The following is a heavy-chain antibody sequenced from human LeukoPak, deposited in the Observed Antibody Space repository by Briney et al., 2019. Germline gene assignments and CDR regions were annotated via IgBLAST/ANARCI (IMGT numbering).Heavy chain of an antibody. CDR1: GFTFSSYW. Sequence: GGSLRLSCEASGFTFSSYWMLWVRHAPGRGLVWVSRIHSDEIRTNYADSVTGRFTISRDNAKNTVYLQMNSLRDEDTAVYYCARGIYGDPVAFDYWGQGTLVTVSS. CDR3: ARGIYGDPVAFDY. D-gene: IGHD4/OR15-4a*01. V-gene: IGHV3-74*01. J-gene: IGHJ4*02. CDR2: IHSDEIRT.